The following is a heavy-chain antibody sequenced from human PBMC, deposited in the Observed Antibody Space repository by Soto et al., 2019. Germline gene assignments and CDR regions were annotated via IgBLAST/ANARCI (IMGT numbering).Heavy chain of an antibody. CDR2: ISYDGSHK. CDR3: AKDGARRYCNRSSCHPAGAY. D-gene: IGHD2-15*01. J-gene: IGHJ4*02. V-gene: IGHV3-30*18. Sequence: QVQLVESGGGVVQPGRSLRLSCAGSGFTFSNYGLHWVRQAPGKGLEWVAVISYDGSHKYYADSVKGRFTISRDNSNNMLYLPMGSLRAEDTAVYYCAKDGARRYCNRSSCHPAGAYWGQGTLVTVPS. CDR1: GFTFSNYG.